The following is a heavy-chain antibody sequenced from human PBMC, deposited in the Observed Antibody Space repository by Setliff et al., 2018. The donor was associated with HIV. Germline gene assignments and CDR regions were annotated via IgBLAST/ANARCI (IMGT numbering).Heavy chain of an antibody. D-gene: IGHD2-15*01. Sequence: PSENLSLTCAVSGFSINSGYYWGWIRQPPGKGLEWIGSIYQTGTTYSNPSLKSRVTIAVDTSQNQFSLRLSSVTAADTAVYYGARGSGRFCSGGRCSAFDDWGQGTLVTVSS. CDR2: IYQTGTT. J-gene: IGHJ4*02. CDR1: GFSINSGYY. V-gene: IGHV4-38-2*01. CDR3: ARGSGRFCSGGRCSAFDD.